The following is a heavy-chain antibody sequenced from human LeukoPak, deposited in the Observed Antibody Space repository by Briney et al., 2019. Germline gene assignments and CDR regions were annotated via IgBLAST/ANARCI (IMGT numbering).Heavy chain of an antibody. J-gene: IGHJ5*02. Sequence: ASVKVSCKASGYTFTSHDINWVRQATGQGLEWMGWMNPNNGNAGYAQKFQGRVTITRNTSINTAYMELSSLRSEDTAVYYCARAMRTAIDRHWFDPWGQGTLVTVSS. CDR3: ARAMRTAIDRHWFDP. V-gene: IGHV1-8*03. D-gene: IGHD5-18*01. CDR1: GYTFTSHD. CDR2: MNPNNGNA.